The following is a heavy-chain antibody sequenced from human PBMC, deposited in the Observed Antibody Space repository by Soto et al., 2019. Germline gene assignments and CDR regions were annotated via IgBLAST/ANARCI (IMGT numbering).Heavy chain of an antibody. V-gene: IGHV3-74*01. CDR2: INSDGGST. D-gene: IGHD4-17*01. Sequence: EVQLVESGGGLVQPGGSLRLSCAASGLTFSSYWMHWVRQAPGKGLVWVSRINSDGGSTSYADSVKGRFTLSRDNAKNTLYLQMNSLRAEDTAVYYCALSHTVTTDYWGQGTLVTVSS. CDR1: GLTFSSYW. CDR3: ALSHTVTTDY. J-gene: IGHJ4*02.